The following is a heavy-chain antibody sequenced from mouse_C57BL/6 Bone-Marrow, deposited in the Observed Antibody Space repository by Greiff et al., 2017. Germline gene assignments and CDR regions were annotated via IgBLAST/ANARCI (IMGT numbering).Heavy chain of an antibody. Sequence: VQLQQSGAELVRPGASVKLSCKASGYTFTSYGISWVKQRTGQGLEWIGEIYPRSGNTYYNEKFKGKATLTADKSSSTAYMELRSLTSEDSAVYFCARRAYYGSSYGDWGQGTTLTVSS. CDR3: ARRAYYGSSYGD. D-gene: IGHD1-1*01. CDR1: GYTFTSYG. CDR2: IYPRSGNT. J-gene: IGHJ2*01. V-gene: IGHV1-81*01.